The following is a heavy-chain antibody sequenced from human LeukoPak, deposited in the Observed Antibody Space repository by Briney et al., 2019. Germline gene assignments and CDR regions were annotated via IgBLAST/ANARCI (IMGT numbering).Heavy chain of an antibody. V-gene: IGHV1-2*02. CDR3: ARKLGHCSSTSCYGVNWFDP. D-gene: IGHD2-2*03. CDR2: INPNSGGT. Sequence: ASVKVSCKASGYTFTGYYMHWVRQAPGQGLEWMGWINPNSGGTNYAQKFQGRVTITADESTSTAYMELSSLRSEDTAVYYCARKLGHCSSTSCYGVNWFDPWGQGTLVTVSS. CDR1: GYTFTGYY. J-gene: IGHJ5*02.